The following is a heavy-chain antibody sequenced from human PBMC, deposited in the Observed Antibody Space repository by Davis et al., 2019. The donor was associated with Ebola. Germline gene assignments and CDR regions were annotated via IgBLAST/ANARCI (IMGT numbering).Heavy chain of an antibody. CDR1: GGSFSGYY. CDR3: ARSAATVVTR. V-gene: IGHV4-34*01. CDR2: INHSGSK. Sequence: MPGGSLRLSCAVYGGSFSGYYWSWIRQPPGKGLEWIGEINHSGSKTYNPSLKSRVTISVDTSKNQFSLKLSSVTAADTAVYYCARSAATVVTRWVQGTLVTVSS. D-gene: IGHD4-23*01. J-gene: IGHJ4*02.